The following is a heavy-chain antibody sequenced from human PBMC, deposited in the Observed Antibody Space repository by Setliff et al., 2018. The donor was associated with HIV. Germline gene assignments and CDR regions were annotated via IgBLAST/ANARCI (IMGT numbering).Heavy chain of an antibody. CDR1: GGSTSSYY. Sequence: ASETLSLTCTVSGGSTSSYYWNWIRQSAGKGLEWIGRIDTSESTNYNPSLKSRVTMSVDTSNHQFSLKLRSVTAADTAVYYCARSGFGYYYYYMDVWGKGTTVTVSS. CDR2: IDTSEST. J-gene: IGHJ6*03. D-gene: IGHD3-10*01. V-gene: IGHV4-4*07. CDR3: ARSGFGYYYYYMDV.